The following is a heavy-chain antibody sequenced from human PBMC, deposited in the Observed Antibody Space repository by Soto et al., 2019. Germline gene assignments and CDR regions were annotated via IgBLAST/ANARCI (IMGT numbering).Heavy chain of an antibody. CDR3: ARPGDKGVRYNWFDP. D-gene: IGHD2-8*01. CDR2: ISSSSSYI. CDR1: EVTSIGYS. Sequence: RDSCAAAEVTSIGYSMNRVSQATGKGLEWVSSISSSSSYIYYADSVKGRFTISRDNAKNSLYLQMNSLRAEDTAVYYCARPGDKGVRYNWFDPWGQGTLVTVSS. J-gene: IGHJ5*02. V-gene: IGHV3-21*01.